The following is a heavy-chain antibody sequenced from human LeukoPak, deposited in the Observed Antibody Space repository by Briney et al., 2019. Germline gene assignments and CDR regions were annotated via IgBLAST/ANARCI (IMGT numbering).Heavy chain of an antibody. D-gene: IGHD2-2*01. Sequence: PGGSLRLSCAASGFTFSSYEMSWVRQAPGKGLEWVSVISGSGANTYYADSVKGRFTISRDNSKNTVYLHMNSLRAEDTAVYYCVKHSAPVLSAARPDYWGQGTLVTASS. CDR1: GFTFSSYE. V-gene: IGHV3-23*01. J-gene: IGHJ4*02. CDR3: VKHSAPVLSAARPDY. CDR2: ISGSGANT.